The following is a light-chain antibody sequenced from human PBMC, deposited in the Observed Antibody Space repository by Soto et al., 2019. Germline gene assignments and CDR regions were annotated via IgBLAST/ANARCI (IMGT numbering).Light chain of an antibody. V-gene: IGKV3-15*01. Sequence: KEMTQSPATLSVSPGERATLSCRASQSVSSNLAWYQQKPGRAPRLLIYGASTRATGIPARFSGSGSGTEFTLTISRLEPEDFAVYYCQQYGSSPLTFGPGTKVDIK. CDR2: GAS. J-gene: IGKJ3*01. CDR1: QSVSSN. CDR3: QQYGSSPLT.